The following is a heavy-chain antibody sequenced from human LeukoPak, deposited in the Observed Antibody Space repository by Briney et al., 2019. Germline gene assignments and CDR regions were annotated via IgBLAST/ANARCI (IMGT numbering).Heavy chain of an antibody. V-gene: IGHV1-69*13. CDR3: ARGAHYYDSSGPGGFDP. Sequence: SVKVSCKASGGTFSSYAISWVRQAPGQGLEWMGGIIPIFGTANYAQKFQGRVTITADESTSTAYMELSSLRSEDTAVYYCARGAHYYDSSGPGGFDPWGQGTLVTVSS. CDR1: GGTFSSYA. J-gene: IGHJ5*02. CDR2: IIPIFGTA. D-gene: IGHD3-22*01.